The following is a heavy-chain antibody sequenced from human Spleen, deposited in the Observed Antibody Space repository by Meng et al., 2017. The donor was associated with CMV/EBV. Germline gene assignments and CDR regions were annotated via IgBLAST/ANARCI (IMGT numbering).Heavy chain of an antibody. CDR2: IYYSGTT. CDR3: AREGGYSYGLDY. D-gene: IGHD5-18*01. Sequence: GSLRLSCTVSGGSISSYYWSWIRQPPGKVLEWIGDIYYSGTTNYNPSLKSRVTILVDTSKNQFSLKLSSVTAADTAVYYCAREGGYSYGLDYWGQGTLVTVSS. V-gene: IGHV4-59*01. J-gene: IGHJ4*02. CDR1: GGSISSYY.